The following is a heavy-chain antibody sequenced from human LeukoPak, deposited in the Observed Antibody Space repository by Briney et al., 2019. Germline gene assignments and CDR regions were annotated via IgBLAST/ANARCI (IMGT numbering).Heavy chain of an antibody. D-gene: IGHD1-26*01. CDR3: TTVTGVGASTSR. J-gene: IGHJ4*02. Sequence: GGSLRLSCAASGFTFSSYAMHWVRQAPGKGLEWVAVISYDGSNKYYADSVKGRFTISRDNSKNTLYLQMNSLKTEDTAVYYCTTVTGVGASTSRGGQGTLVTVSS. CDR1: GFTFSSYA. V-gene: IGHV3-30-3*01. CDR2: ISYDGSNK.